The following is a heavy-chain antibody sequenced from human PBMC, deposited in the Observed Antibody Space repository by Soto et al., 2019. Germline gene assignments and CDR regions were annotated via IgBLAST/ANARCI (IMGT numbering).Heavy chain of an antibody. CDR1: GFTFSNAW. D-gene: IGHD6-19*01. CDR3: TTVDAVVLN. J-gene: IGHJ4*02. CDR2: IKRNIDGGTT. V-gene: IGHV3-15*01. Sequence: PGGSLRLSCAACGFTFSNAWMSWVRQAPGGGLEWVGRIKRNIDGGTTDYAAPVKGRFAISRDDSNSILYLEMNSLRSEDTAVYYCTTVDAVVLNWGQGLLVTVSS.